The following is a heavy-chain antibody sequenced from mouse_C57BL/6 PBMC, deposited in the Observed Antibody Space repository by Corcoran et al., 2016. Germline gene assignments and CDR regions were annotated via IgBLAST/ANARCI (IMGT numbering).Heavy chain of an antibody. J-gene: IGHJ4*01. D-gene: IGHD3-2*02. V-gene: IGHV1-80*01. CDR3: ARRDSSGPGAMDY. Sequence: QVQLQQSGAELVKPGASVKISCKASGYAFSSYWMNWVKQRPGKGLEWIGQIYPGDGDTNYNGKFKGKATLTADKSSSTAYMQLNSLTSEDSAVYFCARRDSSGPGAMDYWGQGTSVTVSS. CDR2: IYPGDGDT. CDR1: GYAFSSYW.